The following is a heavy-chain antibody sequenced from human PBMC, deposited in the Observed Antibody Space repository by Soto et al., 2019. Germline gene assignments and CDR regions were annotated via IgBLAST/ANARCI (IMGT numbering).Heavy chain of an antibody. J-gene: IGHJ4*02. Sequence: KASETLSLTCTVSGGSVNSYYWGWIRQTPGKGLEWIGYIDYSGSANYNPSLKSRVTMSADTSKNQFSLRLSSMTAADTAVYYCARGSYTSGFNFCDFWGPGTLVTVSS. CDR1: GGSVNSYY. CDR3: ARGSYTSGFNFCDF. D-gene: IGHD6-19*01. V-gene: IGHV4-59*02. CDR2: IDYSGSA.